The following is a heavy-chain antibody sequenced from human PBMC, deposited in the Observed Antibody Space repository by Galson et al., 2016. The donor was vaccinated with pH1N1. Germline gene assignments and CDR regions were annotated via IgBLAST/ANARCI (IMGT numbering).Heavy chain of an antibody. D-gene: IGHD3-22*01. J-gene: IGHJ3*02. CDR3: ARGAYYYDSTDVHAFDI. CDR2: IIPMFGTV. V-gene: IGHV1-69*13. CDR1: GDIFISYA. Sequence: SVKVSCKASGDIFISYALNWVRQAPGQGPEWMGRIIPMFGTVNYAPKFQGRVAISAGESTTTAYIEMSSLRSDDTAVYYCARGAYYYDSTDVHAFDIWGQGTMVTVSS.